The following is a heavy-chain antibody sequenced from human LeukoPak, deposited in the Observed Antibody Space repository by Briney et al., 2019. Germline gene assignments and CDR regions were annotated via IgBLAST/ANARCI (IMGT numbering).Heavy chain of an antibody. CDR3: ARDVGKAY. CDR1: GFSISTYY. V-gene: IGHV4-4*07. J-gene: IGHJ4*02. Sequence: PLETLSLTCTVSGFSISTYYWSWFRQPAGKGQEWIGRIHSSGNTNYNPSLQSRVSLSIDTSQNQFSLRLTSLTAADTAVYFCARDVGKAYWGQGLLAIVSS. CDR2: IHSSGNT. D-gene: IGHD4-23*01.